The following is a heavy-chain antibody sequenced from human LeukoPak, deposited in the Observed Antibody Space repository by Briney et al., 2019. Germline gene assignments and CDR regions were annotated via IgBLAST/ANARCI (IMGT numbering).Heavy chain of an antibody. J-gene: IGHJ4*02. CDR1: GFTFSSYA. V-gene: IGHV3-23*01. CDR2: ISGSGGST. CDR3: AKEGYDFWSGYYDYFDY. Sequence: GGSLRLSCAASGFTFSSYAMSWVRQAPGKGLEWVSAISGSGGSTYYADSGKGRFTISRDNSKNTLYLQMNSLRAEDTAVYYCAKEGYDFWSGYYDYFDYWGQGTLVTVSS. D-gene: IGHD3-3*01.